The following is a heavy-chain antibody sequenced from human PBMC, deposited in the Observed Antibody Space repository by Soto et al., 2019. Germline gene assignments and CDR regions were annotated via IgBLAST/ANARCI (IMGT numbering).Heavy chain of an antibody. Sequence: EVQLVESGGGLVQPGGSLRLSCAASGFTFSDHYMDWVRQAPGKGLEWVARSRNRVNSHTTEYAASVNGRFTISRDESKSSLYLQMNSLKIEDTAVYYCTRGLLGGAPSYTFHGMDVWGQGTTVTVSS. CDR1: GFTFSDHY. CDR2: SRNRVNSHTT. J-gene: IGHJ6*01. CDR3: TRGLLGGAPSYTFHGMDV. D-gene: IGHD1-26*01. V-gene: IGHV3-72*01.